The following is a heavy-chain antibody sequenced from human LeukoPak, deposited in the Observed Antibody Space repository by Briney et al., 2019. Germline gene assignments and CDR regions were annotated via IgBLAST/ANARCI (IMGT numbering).Heavy chain of an antibody. J-gene: IGHJ4*02. CDR2: ISNNGGYT. D-gene: IGHD2-15*01. CDR3: AKQLGYCSDGSCYFPY. Sequence: GGSLRLSCAASGFTFSSSAMSWVRQAPGKGLAWVSAISNNGGYTYYADSVQGRFTISRDNSKSTLCLQMNSLRAEDTAVYYCAKQLGYCSDGSCYFPYWGQGTLVTVSS. V-gene: IGHV3-23*01. CDR1: GFTFSSSA.